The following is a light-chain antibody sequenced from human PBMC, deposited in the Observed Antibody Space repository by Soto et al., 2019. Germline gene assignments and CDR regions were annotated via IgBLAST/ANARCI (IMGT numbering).Light chain of an antibody. CDR2: AAS. Sequence: IQMTQSPSSLSASIGDRVTITCRASRAFRNYVAWYQQKPGNPPKLLIFAASRLQSGVPSRFSGRGSGTDFTLIISSLQPEDFATYYCLQDYDYPRTFGQGTKVDI. J-gene: IGKJ1*01. CDR3: LQDYDYPRT. V-gene: IGKV1-6*01. CDR1: RAFRNY.